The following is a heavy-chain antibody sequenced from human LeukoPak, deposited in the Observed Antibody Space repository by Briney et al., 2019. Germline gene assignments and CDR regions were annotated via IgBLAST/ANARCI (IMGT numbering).Heavy chain of an antibody. J-gene: IGHJ4*02. CDR2: ISWNSGSI. CDR1: GFTLDDYA. CDR3: AKDISPGDLSMVDY. D-gene: IGHD7-27*01. Sequence: PGGSLRLSCAASGFTLDDYAMHWVRQAPGKGLEWVSGISWNSGSIGYADSVKGRFTISRDNAKNSLYLQMNSLRAEDTALYYCAKDISPGDLSMVDYWGQGTLVTVSS. V-gene: IGHV3-9*01.